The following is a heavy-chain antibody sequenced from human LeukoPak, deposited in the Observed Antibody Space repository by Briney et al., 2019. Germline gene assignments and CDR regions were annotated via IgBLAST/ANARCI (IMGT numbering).Heavy chain of an antibody. V-gene: IGHV1-69*13. CDR2: ITPMFGTA. J-gene: IGHJ4*02. CDR3: AREGGAYSGSYFDY. Sequence: SVKVSCKASGGTFSSYAINWVRQAPGQGLEWMGGITPMFGTANYAQKFQGRVTITADESTSTAYMELSSLRSEDTAVYYCAREGGAYSGSYFDYWGQGTLVTVSS. D-gene: IGHD1-26*01. CDR1: GGTFSSYA.